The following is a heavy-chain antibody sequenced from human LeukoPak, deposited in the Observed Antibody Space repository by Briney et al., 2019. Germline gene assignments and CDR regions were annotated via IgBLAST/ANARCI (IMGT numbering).Heavy chain of an antibody. CDR3: ARGPYCSSTSCYGGAFEI. V-gene: IGHV4-59*01. CDR1: GGPISSYY. CDR2: IYYSGST. Sequence: PSETLSLTCTVSGGPISSYYWSWIRQPPGKGLEWIGYIYYSGSTNYNPSLKSRVTISVDTSKNQFSLKLSSVTAADTAVYYCARGPYCSSTSCYGGAFEIWGQGTMVTVSS. D-gene: IGHD2-2*01. J-gene: IGHJ3*02.